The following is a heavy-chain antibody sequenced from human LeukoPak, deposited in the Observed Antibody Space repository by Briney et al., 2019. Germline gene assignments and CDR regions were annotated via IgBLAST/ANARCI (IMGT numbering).Heavy chain of an antibody. D-gene: IGHD6-13*01. CDR1: GYTFTGYY. CDR3: AREVGWQQLVHY. CDR2: INPNSGGT. J-gene: IGHJ4*02. V-gene: IGHV1-2*02. Sequence: GASVKVSCKASGYTFTGYYMHWVRQAPGQGLEWMGWINPNSGGTNYAQKLQGRVTMTRDTSISTAYMELSRLRSDDTAVYYCAREVGWQQLVHYWGQGTLVTVSS.